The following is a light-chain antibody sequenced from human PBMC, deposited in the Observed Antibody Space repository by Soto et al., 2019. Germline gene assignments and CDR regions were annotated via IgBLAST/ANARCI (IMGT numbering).Light chain of an antibody. J-gene: IGKJ1*01. Sequence: DIHMTHSPSTLSVSVLDRFTITCRASQTISSWLAWYQQKPGKAPKLLIYKASTLKSGVPSRFSGSGSGTEFTLTICSLQPDDFATYYCQHYNSYSEAFGQGTKVDIK. V-gene: IGKV1-5*03. CDR3: QHYNSYSEA. CDR2: KAS. CDR1: QTISSW.